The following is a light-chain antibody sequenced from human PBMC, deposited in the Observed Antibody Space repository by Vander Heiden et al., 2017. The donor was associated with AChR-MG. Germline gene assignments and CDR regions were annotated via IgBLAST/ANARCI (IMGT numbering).Light chain of an antibody. CDR1: QSISSW. V-gene: IGKV1-5*03. CDR2: KAS. Sequence: DIQMTQSPSTLSASVGDRVTITCRASQSISSWLAWYQQKPRKAPEVLIYKASNLQTGVPLRFGGSGSGTEFTLTISILHPDDFATYYCLQYSTYPLTFGAGTKVEIK. J-gene: IGKJ4*01. CDR3: LQYSTYPLT.